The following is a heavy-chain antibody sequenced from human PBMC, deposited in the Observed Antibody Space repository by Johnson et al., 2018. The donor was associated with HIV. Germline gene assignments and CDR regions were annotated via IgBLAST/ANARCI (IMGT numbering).Heavy chain of an antibody. V-gene: IGHV3-NL1*01. D-gene: IGHD2-21*02. Sequence: QVQLVESGGGVVQPGRSLRLSCVASGFTFSSYAMHWVRQAPGKGLEWVSGISWTGGSTGYVDSVKGRFTISRDNSKNTLYLQMNSLRPEDTAVYYCARGPSAYCGGDCPGGAFDIWGQGTMVTVSS. CDR3: ARGPSAYCGGDCPGGAFDI. CDR2: ISWTGGST. J-gene: IGHJ3*02. CDR1: GFTFSSYA.